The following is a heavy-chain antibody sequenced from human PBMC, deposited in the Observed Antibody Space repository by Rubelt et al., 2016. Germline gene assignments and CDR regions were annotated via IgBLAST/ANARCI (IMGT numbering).Heavy chain of an antibody. CDR3: VFDF. V-gene: IGHV3-48*01. J-gene: IGHJ4*02. CDR2: ISSGRNTI. CDR1: GFTFSSCA. Sequence: QLVESGGGLVQPGGSLRLSCSASGFTFSSCAMHWVRQAPGKGLEWVSYISSGRNTIYYADSVKGRFTISRDNSNNTLYLQMNSLRAEDTALYYCVFDFWGQGTRVTVSS.